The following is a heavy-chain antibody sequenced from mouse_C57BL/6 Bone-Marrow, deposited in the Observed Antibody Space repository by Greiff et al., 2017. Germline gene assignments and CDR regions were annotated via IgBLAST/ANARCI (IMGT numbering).Heavy chain of an antibody. Sequence: VQLQQSGAELVRPGASVKLSCKASGYTFTSYGISWVKQRTGQGLEWIGEIYPRSGNTNYNEKFKGKATLSADKSSSTAYMELRRLTSEDSAVYFCARSGSSDSHYYFDYWGQGTTLTVSS. D-gene: IGHD1-1*01. J-gene: IGHJ2*01. CDR2: IYPRSGNT. CDR1: GYTFTSYG. CDR3: ARSGSSDSHYYFDY. V-gene: IGHV1-81*01.